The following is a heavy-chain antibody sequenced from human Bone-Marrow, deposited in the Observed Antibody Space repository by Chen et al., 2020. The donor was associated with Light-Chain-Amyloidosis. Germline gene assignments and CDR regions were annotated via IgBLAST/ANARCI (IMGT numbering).Heavy chain of an antibody. CDR2: INPNSAGT. CDR3: ARDRGYDILTGYAFDI. J-gene: IGHJ3*02. D-gene: IGHD3-9*01. CDR1: GYTFTGYY. V-gene: IGHV1-2*06. Sequence: QVQLVQSGAEVKKPGASVKVSCKASGYTFTGYYMHWVRQAPGQGLEWMGRINPNSAGTNYAQKFQGRVTMTRDTSISTAYMELSRLRSDDTAVYYCARDRGYDILTGYAFDIWGQGTMVTVSS.